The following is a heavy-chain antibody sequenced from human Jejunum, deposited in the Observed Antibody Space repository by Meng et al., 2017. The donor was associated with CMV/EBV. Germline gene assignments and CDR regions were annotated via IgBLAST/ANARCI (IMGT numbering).Heavy chain of an antibody. D-gene: IGHD3-16*01. CDR2: IRSSSTHT. V-gene: IGHV3-21*01. CDR3: ASHWGLPASGY. CDR1: GFSFSTYS. Sequence: CVASGFSFSTYSMNWVRQAPGKGLEWVSSIRSSSTHTFYAESVKGRFTISRDNAKNSLYLQMDSLRAEDTAVYYYASHWGLPASGYWGQGRLVTVSS. J-gene: IGHJ4*02.